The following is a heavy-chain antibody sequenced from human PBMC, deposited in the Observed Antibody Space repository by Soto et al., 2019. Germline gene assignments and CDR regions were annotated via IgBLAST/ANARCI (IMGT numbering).Heavy chain of an antibody. CDR1: GYSFASYW. D-gene: IGHD6-6*01. Sequence: GESLKISCQGSGYSFASYWIGWVRQMPGKDLEWMGIIYPGDSDTRYSPSFQGQVTISADKSLRTAYLQWTSLKASDTALYYCARTRSFTLGFYYDGTDVRGQAPTVPVSS. CDR2: IYPGDSDT. J-gene: IGHJ6*02. CDR3: ARTRSFTLGFYYDGTDV. V-gene: IGHV5-51*01.